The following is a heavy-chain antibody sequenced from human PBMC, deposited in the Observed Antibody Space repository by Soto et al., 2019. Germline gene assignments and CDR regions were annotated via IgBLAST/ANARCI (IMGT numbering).Heavy chain of an antibody. Sequence: GGSLRLSCTASGFTFGDYAMSWFRQAPGKGLEWVGFIRSKAYGGTTEYAASVKGRLTISRDDSKSIAYLQMNSLKTEDTAEYYCTRDRVVPFWDYYYMDVWGKGTTVTVSS. D-gene: IGHD2-2*01. CDR1: GFTFGDYA. CDR2: IRSKAYGGTT. J-gene: IGHJ6*03. V-gene: IGHV3-49*03. CDR3: TRDRVVPFWDYYYMDV.